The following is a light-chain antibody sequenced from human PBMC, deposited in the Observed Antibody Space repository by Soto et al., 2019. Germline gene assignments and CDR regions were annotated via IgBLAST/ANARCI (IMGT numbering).Light chain of an antibody. Sequence: QLVLTQPPSASASLGASVKFTCTLSSGHSSDAIAWHQQQPEKGPRYMMKVNSDGSHKKGDGIPDRFSGSISGAERYLTISSLQSEDEADYYCQTWGIGGDVVFGGGTKVTVL. CDR2: VNSDGSH. CDR1: SGHSSDA. CDR3: QTWGIGGDVV. V-gene: IGLV4-69*01. J-gene: IGLJ2*01.